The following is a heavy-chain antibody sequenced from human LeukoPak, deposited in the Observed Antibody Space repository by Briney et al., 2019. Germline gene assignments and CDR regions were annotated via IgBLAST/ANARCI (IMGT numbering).Heavy chain of an antibody. V-gene: IGHV1-18*01. CDR2: ISAYNGNT. Sequence: ASVKVSCKASGYTFTSYGISWVRQAPGQGLEWMGWISAYNGNTNYAQKLQGRVTMTTDTSTSTAYMELRSLRSDDTAVYYCARGGVTTVTTAPHGMDVWGQGTTVTVSS. J-gene: IGHJ6*02. CDR1: GYTFTSYG. D-gene: IGHD4-17*01. CDR3: ARGGVTTVTTAPHGMDV.